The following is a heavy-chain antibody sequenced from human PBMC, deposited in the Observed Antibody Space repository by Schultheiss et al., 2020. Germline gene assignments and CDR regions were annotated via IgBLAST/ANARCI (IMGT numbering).Heavy chain of an antibody. J-gene: IGHJ4*02. CDR1: GFTFSSYS. CDR2: ISSSGSTI. V-gene: IGHV3-48*01. Sequence: GGSLRLSCAASGFTFSSYSMNWVRQAPGKGLEWVSYISSSGSTIYYADSVKGRFTISRDNSKNTLYLQMNSLRAEDTAVYYCARDLESGSYLNFDYWGQGTLVTVSS. D-gene: IGHD1-26*01. CDR3: ARDLESGSYLNFDY.